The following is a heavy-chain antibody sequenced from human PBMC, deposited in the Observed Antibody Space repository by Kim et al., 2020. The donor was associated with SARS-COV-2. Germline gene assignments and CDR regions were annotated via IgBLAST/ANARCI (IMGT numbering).Heavy chain of an antibody. J-gene: IGHJ4*02. V-gene: IGHV1-69*01. D-gene: IGHD3-22*01. Sequence: KCQGRVTITADESTSTAYMELSSLRSEDTAVYYCASPRSYYDSSGYLFDYWGQGTLVTVSS. CDR3: ASPRSYYDSSGYLFDY.